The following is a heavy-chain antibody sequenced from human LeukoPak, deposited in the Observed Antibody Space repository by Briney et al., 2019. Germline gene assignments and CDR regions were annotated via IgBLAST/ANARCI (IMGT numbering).Heavy chain of an antibody. V-gene: IGHV4-38-2*02. CDR2: IYHSGST. CDR1: GYSISSGYY. D-gene: IGHD2-2*01. CDR3: ARDGEGRVPAAPDY. Sequence: SETLSLTCTVSGYSISSGYYWGWIRQPPGKGLEWIGSIYHSGSTYYNPSPKSPVTISVDTSKNQFSLKLSSVTAADTAVYYCARDGEGRVPAAPDYWGQGTLVTVSS. J-gene: IGHJ4*02.